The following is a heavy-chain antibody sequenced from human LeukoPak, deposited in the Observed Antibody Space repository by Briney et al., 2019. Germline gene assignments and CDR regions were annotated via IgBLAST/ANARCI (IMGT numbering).Heavy chain of an antibody. Sequence: SETLSLTCTVSGGSISSSSYYWGWIRQPPGKGLEWIGEINHSGSTNYNPSLKSRVTISVDTSKNQFSLKLSSVTAADTAVYYCARVGVVVITAYDYWGQGTLVTVSS. CDR2: INHSGST. V-gene: IGHV4-39*07. CDR3: ARVGVVVITAYDY. D-gene: IGHD3-22*01. CDR1: GGSISSSSYY. J-gene: IGHJ4*02.